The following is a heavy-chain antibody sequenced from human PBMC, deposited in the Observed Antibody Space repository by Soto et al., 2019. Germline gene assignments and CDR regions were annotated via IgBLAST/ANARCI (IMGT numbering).Heavy chain of an antibody. CDR3: VRVRIRSGSAFDV. D-gene: IGHD3-16*01. CDR2: ISGSSITI. V-gene: IGHV3-48*01. CDR1: GFTLSSYD. Sequence: EVQLVESGGGLIQPGGSLRLSCAASGFTLSSYDMSWVRQTPGKGLEWISYISGSSITINYADSVKGRFTISRDNARNSLYLQMYSLRAEDTAVYYCVRVRIRSGSAFDVWGQGTVVTVSS. J-gene: IGHJ3*01.